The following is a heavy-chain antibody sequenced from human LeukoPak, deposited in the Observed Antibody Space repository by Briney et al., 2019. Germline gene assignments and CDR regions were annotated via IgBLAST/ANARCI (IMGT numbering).Heavy chain of an antibody. CDR1: GFTFSSFV. V-gene: IGHV3-33*01. D-gene: IGHD6-19*01. CDR3: VRDRYSTGWYIGDY. J-gene: IGHJ4*02. Sequence: GGSLRLSCAASGFTFSSFVMHWVRQAPGKGLEWLAIIWYDGSIKYYADSVKGRFTISRDNSENTLYLHMNSLRAEDTSMYYCVRDRYSTGWYIGDYWGQGTLVRVSS. CDR2: IWYDGSIK.